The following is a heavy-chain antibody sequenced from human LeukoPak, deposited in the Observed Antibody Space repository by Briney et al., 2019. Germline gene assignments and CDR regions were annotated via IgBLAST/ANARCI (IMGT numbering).Heavy chain of an antibody. V-gene: IGHV1-69*06. CDR1: GYTFTSYG. J-gene: IGHJ5*02. D-gene: IGHD3-10*01. CDR2: IIPIFGTA. Sequence: SVKVSCKASGYTFTSYGISWVRQAPGQGLEWMGGIIPIFGTANYAQKFQGRVTITADKSTSTACMELSSLRSEDTAVYYCARAPPITRGPFDPWGQGTLVTVSS. CDR3: ARAPPITRGPFDP.